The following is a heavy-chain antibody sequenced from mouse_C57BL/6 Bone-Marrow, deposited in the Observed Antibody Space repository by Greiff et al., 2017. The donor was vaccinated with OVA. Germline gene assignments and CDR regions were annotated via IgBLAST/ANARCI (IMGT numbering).Heavy chain of an antibody. V-gene: IGHV5-17*01. CDR1: GFTFSDYG. J-gene: IGHJ3*01. CDR3: AITCPFAY. Sequence: EVKLMESGGGLVKPGGSLKLSCAASGFTFSDYGMHWVRQAPEKGLEWVAYISSGSSTIYYAETVKGRFTISRDNAKNTLFLQMTSLRSEDTSMYYCAITCPFAYWGQGTLVTVSA. D-gene: IGHD1-3*01. CDR2: ISSGSSTI.